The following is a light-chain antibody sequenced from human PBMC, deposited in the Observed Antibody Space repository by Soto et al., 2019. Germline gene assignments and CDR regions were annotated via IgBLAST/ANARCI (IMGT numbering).Light chain of an antibody. CDR1: NSNIGAGYD. V-gene: IGLV1-40*01. CDR3: QSYDRSLSAWV. Sequence: QSVLTQPPSVSGAPGQRVTISCTGSNSNIGAGYDVHWYQQLPGTAPKLLIYANSNRPSGVPDRFSGSKSGTSASLAITGLQDEDEADYYCQSYDRSLSAWVFGGGTKLTVL. J-gene: IGLJ3*02. CDR2: ANS.